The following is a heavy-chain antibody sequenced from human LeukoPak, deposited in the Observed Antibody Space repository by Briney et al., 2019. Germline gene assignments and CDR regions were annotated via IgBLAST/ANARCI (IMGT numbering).Heavy chain of an antibody. CDR1: GGTFSSYA. Sequence: SVKASCKASGGTFSSYAISWVRQAPGQGLEWMGGIIPIFGTANYAQKFQGRVTITADESTSTAYMELSSLRSEDTAVYYCARGIEGMTTVTPAFDYWGQGTLVTVSS. J-gene: IGHJ4*02. V-gene: IGHV1-69*13. CDR2: IIPIFGTA. CDR3: ARGIEGMTTVTPAFDY. D-gene: IGHD4-17*01.